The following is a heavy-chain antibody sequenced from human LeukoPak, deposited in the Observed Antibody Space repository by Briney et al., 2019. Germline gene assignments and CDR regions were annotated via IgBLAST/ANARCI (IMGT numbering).Heavy chain of an antibody. CDR2: IYYSGST. J-gene: IGHJ4*02. D-gene: IGHD4-17*01. CDR1: GGSINSYY. V-gene: IGHV4-59*06. CDR3: AGNGDYLDY. Sequence: SETLSLTCTVSGGSINSYYWSWIRQHPGKGLEWIGYIYYSGSTYYNPSLMSRITISVDTSKNQFSLKLSSVTAADTAVYYCAGNGDYLDYWGQGTLVTVSS.